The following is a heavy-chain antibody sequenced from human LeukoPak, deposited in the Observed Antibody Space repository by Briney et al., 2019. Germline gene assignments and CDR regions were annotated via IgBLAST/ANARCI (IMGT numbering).Heavy chain of an antibody. CDR1: GYTFTSYG. D-gene: IGHD3-3*01. CDR2: INAGNGNT. CDR3: AREALDFWSGYHDY. J-gene: IGHJ4*02. V-gene: IGHV1-3*01. Sequence: ASVKVSCKASGYTFTSYGISWVRQAPGQRLEWMGWINAGNGNTKYSQKYQGRVTITRDTSASTAYMELSSLRSEDTAVYYCAREALDFWSGYHDYWGQGTLVTVSS.